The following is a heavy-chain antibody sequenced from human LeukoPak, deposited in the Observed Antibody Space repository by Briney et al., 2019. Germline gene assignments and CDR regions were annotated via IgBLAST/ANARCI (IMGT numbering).Heavy chain of an antibody. D-gene: IGHD5-18*01. Sequence: SETLSLTCTVSGDSIRSSYWSWIRQPPGKGLEWIGYIPTSGEINYNPSLKSRVTISLQPSKNQVSLKVNSVTAADTAAYFCARVKVNTAMALQYYHYYMDVWGKGTTVIVSS. CDR2: IPTSGEI. CDR3: ARVKVNTAMALQYYHYYMDV. J-gene: IGHJ6*03. V-gene: IGHV4-4*08. CDR1: GDSIRSSY.